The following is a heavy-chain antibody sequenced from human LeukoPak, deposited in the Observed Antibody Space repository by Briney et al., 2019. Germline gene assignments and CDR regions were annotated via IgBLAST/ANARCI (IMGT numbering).Heavy chain of an antibody. D-gene: IGHD3-10*01. Sequence: SETLSLTCTVSGGSISSGGYYWSWIRQHPGKGLECIGHIYYSGSTYYNPSLKSRVTISGDTSKNQVSLRLSSLTAADTAVYYCARQGLGTYYYGSGSSHVAFDIWGQGTMVTVSS. CDR1: GGSISSGGYY. J-gene: IGHJ3*02. CDR2: IYYSGST. V-gene: IGHV4-39*01. CDR3: ARQGLGTYYYGSGSSHVAFDI.